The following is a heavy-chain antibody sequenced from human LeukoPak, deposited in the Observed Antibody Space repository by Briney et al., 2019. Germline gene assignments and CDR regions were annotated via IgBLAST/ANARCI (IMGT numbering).Heavy chain of an antibody. CDR3: APRRITMVRGVMGFDP. J-gene: IGHJ5*02. D-gene: IGHD3-10*01. CDR2: IYYSGST. CDR1: GGSISSSSYY. V-gene: IGHV4-39*01. Sequence: PSETLSLTCTVSGGSISSSSYYWGWIRQPPGKGLEWIGSIYYSGSTYYNPSLKSRVTISVDTSKNQSSLKLSSVTAADTAVYYCAPRRITMVRGVMGFDPWGQGTLVTVSS.